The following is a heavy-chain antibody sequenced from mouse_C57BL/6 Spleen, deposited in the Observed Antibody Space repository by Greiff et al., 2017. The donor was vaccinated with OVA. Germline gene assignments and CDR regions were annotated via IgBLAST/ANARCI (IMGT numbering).Heavy chain of an antibody. CDR1: GYTFTGYW. CDR3: ARAGFDF. Sequence: VQLQESGAELMKPGASVKLSCKASGYTFTGYWIEWVKQRPGHGLEWIGEVLPGSGSTKYYEKFKGKATLTADTPSNTAYMQLSSLTTEGSAMDYCARAGFDFWGQGTTLTVSS. J-gene: IGHJ2*01. V-gene: IGHV1-9*01. CDR2: VLPGSGST.